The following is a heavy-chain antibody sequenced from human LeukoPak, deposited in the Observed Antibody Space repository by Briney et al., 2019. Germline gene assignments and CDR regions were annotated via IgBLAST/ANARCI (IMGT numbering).Heavy chain of an antibody. CDR1: GGSFSGYY. D-gene: IGHD1-26*01. J-gene: IGHJ4*01. CDR2: INDSGRS. Sequence: PSETLSLTCAVYGGSFSGYYWSWIRQPPGKGLEWIGDINDSGRSNHIPSLKSRVTISVDTTKSQFSLKVNSVTAADTAVYYCVRGGLYRNYFDSWGQGTLVTVSS. CDR3: VRGGLYRNYFDS. V-gene: IGHV4-34*01.